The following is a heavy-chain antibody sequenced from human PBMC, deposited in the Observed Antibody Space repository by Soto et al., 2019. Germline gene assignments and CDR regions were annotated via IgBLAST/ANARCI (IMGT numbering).Heavy chain of an antibody. V-gene: IGHV4-31*03. D-gene: IGHD2-15*01. CDR3: ARVGLVVVVADAFDI. CDR2: IYYSGST. CDR1: GGSISSGGYY. Sequence: QVQLQESGPGLVKPSQTLSLTCTVSGGSISSGGYYWSWIRQHPGKGLEWIGYIYYSGSTYYNPSLKSRVTISVDTSKNQFSLKLSSVTAADTAVYYCARVGLVVVVADAFDIWGQGTMVTVSS. J-gene: IGHJ3*02.